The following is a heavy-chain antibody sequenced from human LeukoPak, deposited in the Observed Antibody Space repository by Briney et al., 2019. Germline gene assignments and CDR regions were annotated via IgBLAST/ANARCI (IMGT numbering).Heavy chain of an antibody. CDR1: GGTFSSYA. V-gene: IGHV1-69*10. Sequence: SVKVSCKASGGTFSSYAISWVRQAPGQGLEWMGGIIPIFGIANYAQKFQGRVTITADKSTSTAYMELSSLRSEDTAVYYCARDPPYDSGVGDYYYYGMDVWGQGTTVTVSS. CDR3: ARDPPYDSGVGDYYYYGMDV. CDR2: IIPIFGIA. D-gene: IGHD3-3*01. J-gene: IGHJ6*02.